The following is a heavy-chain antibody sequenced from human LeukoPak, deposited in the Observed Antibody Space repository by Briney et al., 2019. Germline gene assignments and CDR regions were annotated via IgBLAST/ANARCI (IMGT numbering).Heavy chain of an antibody. V-gene: IGHV1-2*02. CDR3: ARAGLIVVVPAAVDY. J-gene: IGHJ4*02. Sequence: ASVKVSYKASGYTFTGYYMHWVRQAPGQGLEWMGWINPNSGGTNYAQKFQGRVTMIRDTSISTAYMELSRLRSDDTAVYYCARAGLIVVVPAAVDYWGQGTLVTVSS. D-gene: IGHD2-2*01. CDR1: GYTFTGYY. CDR2: INPNSGGT.